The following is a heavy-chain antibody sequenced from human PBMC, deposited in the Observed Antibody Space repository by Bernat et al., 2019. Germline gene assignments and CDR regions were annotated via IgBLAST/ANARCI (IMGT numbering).Heavy chain of an antibody. D-gene: IGHD2-2*01. V-gene: IGHV3-66*01. CDR2: IYSGGST. J-gene: IGHJ4*02. Sequence: EVQLVESGGGLVQPGGSLRLSCAASGFTVSSNYMSWVRQAPGKGLEWVPVIYSGGSTYYADSVKGRFTISRDNSKNTLYLQMNSLRAEDTAVYYCARYCSSTSCYLFDYWGQGTLVTVSS. CDR1: GFTVSSNY. CDR3: ARYCSSTSCYLFDY.